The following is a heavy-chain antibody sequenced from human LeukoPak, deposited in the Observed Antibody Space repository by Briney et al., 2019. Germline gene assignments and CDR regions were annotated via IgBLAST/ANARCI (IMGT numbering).Heavy chain of an antibody. V-gene: IGHV3-23*01. CDR2: ISGSGAYT. J-gene: IGHJ1*01. Sequence: PGGSLRLSCAASGFTFSSYAMSWVRQAPGKGLEWVSTISGSGAYTYYADSVKGRFTISRDNSKNTLYLQMNSLRAEDTTVYYCAKYFASGSYYKWPHWGQGTLVNVSS. CDR1: GFTFSSYA. D-gene: IGHD3-10*01. CDR3: AKYFASGSYYKWPH.